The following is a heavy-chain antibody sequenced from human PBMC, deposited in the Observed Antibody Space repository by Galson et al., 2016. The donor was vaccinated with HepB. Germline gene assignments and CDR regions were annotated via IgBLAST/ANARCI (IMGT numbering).Heavy chain of an antibody. Sequence: SLRLSCAASDFTFKNFYMTWIRQAPGKGLEWISYISGTGGTKYYADSVRGRFTISRDNAEKSLYLQIVSLRGEDTAIYYCARGNGWAIRSWRSPTPYYFDVWGQGALVTVSS. CDR3: ARGNGWAIRSWRSPTPYYFDV. J-gene: IGHJ4*02. D-gene: IGHD3-16*01. CDR1: DFTFKNFY. V-gene: IGHV3-11*01. CDR2: ISGTGGTK.